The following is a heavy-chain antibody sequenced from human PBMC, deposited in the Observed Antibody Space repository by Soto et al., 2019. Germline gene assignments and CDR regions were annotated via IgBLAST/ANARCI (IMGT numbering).Heavy chain of an antibody. V-gene: IGHV5-51*01. CDR3: ASEGIGATGSRGMDG. Sequence: VESLKISCKGSGYSFTSYWIGWVRQMPGKGLEWMGIIYPGDSDTRYSPSFQGQVTISADKSISTAYLQWSSLKASDTAMYYCASEGIGATGSRGMDGWGKRTKVTVSS. D-gene: IGHD1-26*01. CDR1: GYSFTSYW. J-gene: IGHJ6*04. CDR2: IYPGDSDT.